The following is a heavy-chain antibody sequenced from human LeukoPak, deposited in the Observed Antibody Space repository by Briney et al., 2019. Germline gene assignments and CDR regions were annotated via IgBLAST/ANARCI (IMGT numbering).Heavy chain of an antibody. CDR1: GFTFSSYG. V-gene: IGHV3-30*03. CDR3: ARENQHELTFDY. D-gene: IGHD3-10*01. CDR2: ISYDGSNK. J-gene: IGHJ4*02. Sequence: QSGGSLRLSCAASGFTFSSYGMHWVRQAPGKGLEWVAVISYDGSNKYYADSVKGRFTISRENAKNSLYLQMNSLRAEDTAVYYCARENQHELTFDYWGQGTLATVSS.